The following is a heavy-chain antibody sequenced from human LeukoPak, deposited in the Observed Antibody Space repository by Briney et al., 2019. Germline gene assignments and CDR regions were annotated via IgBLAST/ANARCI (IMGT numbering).Heavy chain of an antibody. CDR1: GGSFSGYC. Sequence: SETLSLTCAVYGGSFSGYCWSWIRQPPGKGLEWMGEINHSGSTNYNPSLKSRVTISGYTSKNQISLNLSTGTAADTAVYYCASARDCRGGICNFYWGQGTLVTVSS. D-gene: IGHD2-15*01. CDR3: ASARDCRGGICNFY. J-gene: IGHJ4*01. CDR2: INHSGST. V-gene: IGHV4-34*01.